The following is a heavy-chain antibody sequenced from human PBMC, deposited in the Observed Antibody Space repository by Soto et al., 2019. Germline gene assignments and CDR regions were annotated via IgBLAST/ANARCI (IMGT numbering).Heavy chain of an antibody. V-gene: IGHV3-21*01. J-gene: IGHJ6*02. CDR3: ARERCSSTSCYRRPSYYYYGRDV. D-gene: IGHD2-2*01. Sequence: EVQLVESGGGLVTPGGSLRLSCAASGFTFSSYSMNWVRQAPGKGLEWVSSISSSSSYIYYADSVKGRFTISRDNAKNSLYLQMNGMGEDDTAVYYCARERCSSTSCYRRPSYYYYGRDVWGQGTTVTVSS. CDR2: ISSSSSYI. CDR1: GFTFSSYS.